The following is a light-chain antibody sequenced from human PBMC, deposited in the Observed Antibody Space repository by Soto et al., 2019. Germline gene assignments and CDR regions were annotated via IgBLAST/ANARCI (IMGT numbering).Light chain of an antibody. CDR2: KAS. V-gene: IGKV1-5*03. CDR3: QQYNTDPYT. J-gene: IGKJ2*01. CDR1: QSVSSW. Sequence: DIQMTQSPSTLSASVGDRVTITCRASQSVSSWLAWYQQKPGKAPKLLLYKASNLENGVPSRFSGSGSGTEFTLTISSLQPDDFATYYCQQYNTDPYTFSQGTKLEIK.